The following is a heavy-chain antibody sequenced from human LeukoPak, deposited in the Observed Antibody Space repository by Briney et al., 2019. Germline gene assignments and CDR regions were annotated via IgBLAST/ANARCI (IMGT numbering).Heavy chain of an antibody. D-gene: IGHD1-26*01. J-gene: IGHJ4*02. Sequence: GGSLRLSCAASGFTFSSYAMSWVRQAPGKGLEWVSAISGSGGSTYYADSVKDRFTISRDNSKNTLYLQMNSLRAEDTAVYYCAKDPRIIVGANLDYWGQGTLVTVSS. CDR1: GFTFSSYA. V-gene: IGHV3-23*01. CDR2: ISGSGGST. CDR3: AKDPRIIVGANLDY.